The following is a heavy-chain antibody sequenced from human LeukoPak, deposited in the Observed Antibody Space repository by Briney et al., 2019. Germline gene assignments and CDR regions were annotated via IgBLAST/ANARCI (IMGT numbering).Heavy chain of an antibody. J-gene: IGHJ4*02. D-gene: IGHD2-8*01. CDR1: GFTFSSYA. V-gene: IGHV3-23*01. CDR3: AKDMVWAHYYFDY. CDR2: ISGRANSA. Sequence: GGSLRLSSAAYGFTFSSYAMSWVRQAAGEVREWLSVISGRANSAYYADSVKGRFTISRDNSQNTVSLQMNSLRAEDTAVYFCAKDMVWAHYYFDYWGQGTVVTVSS.